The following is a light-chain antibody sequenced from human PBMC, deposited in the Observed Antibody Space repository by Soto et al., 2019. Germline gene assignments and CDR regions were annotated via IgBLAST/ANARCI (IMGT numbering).Light chain of an antibody. CDR1: SSDFGAYKY. CDR2: EVN. Sequence: QSALTQPPSASASPGQSVSISCTGTSSDFGAYKYVSWYQQHPGKAPKLIIYEVNQRPSGVPDRFSGSKSGNTASLTVSGLQAEDEADYYCSSYVASNNLRVFGTGNKV. CDR3: SSYVASNNLRV. V-gene: IGLV2-8*01. J-gene: IGLJ1*01.